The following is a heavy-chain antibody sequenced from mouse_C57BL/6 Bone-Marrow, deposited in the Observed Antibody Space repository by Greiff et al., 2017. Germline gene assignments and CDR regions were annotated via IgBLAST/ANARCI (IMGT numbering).Heavy chain of an antibody. CDR3: ARTYPYAMDY. V-gene: IGHV1-81*01. CDR1: GYTFTSYG. CDR2: IYPRSGNT. Sequence: VQLQQSGAELARPGASVTLSCKASGYTFTSYGISWVKQRTGQGLEWIGEIYPRSGNTYYNEKFKGKATLTADKSSSTAYMELRSLTSADSAVYFCARTYPYAMDYWGQGTSVTVSS. D-gene: IGHD5-1*01. J-gene: IGHJ4*01.